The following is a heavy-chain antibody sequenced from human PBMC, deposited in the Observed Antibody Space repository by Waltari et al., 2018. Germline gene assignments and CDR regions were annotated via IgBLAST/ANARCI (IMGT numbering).Heavy chain of an antibody. CDR2: IYHSGST. D-gene: IGHD3-3*01. V-gene: IGHV4-38-2*02. CDR1: GYSISSGYY. J-gene: IGHJ4*02. CDR3: ARDPLYYDFWSGYYPFDY. Sequence: QVQLQESGPGLVKPSETLSLTCAVSGYSISSGYYWGWIRQPQGKGLEWIGSIYHSGSTYYNPSLKSRVTISVDTSKNQFSLKLSSVTAADTAVYYCARDPLYYDFWSGYYPFDYWGQGTLVTVSS.